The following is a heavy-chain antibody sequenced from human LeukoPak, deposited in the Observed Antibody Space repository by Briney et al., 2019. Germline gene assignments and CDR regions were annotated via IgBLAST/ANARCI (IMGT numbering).Heavy chain of an antibody. D-gene: IGHD3-10*01. J-gene: IGHJ4*02. V-gene: IGHV3-48*03. Sequence: GGSLRLSCAASGFTFSSYEMNWVRQAPGKGLEWVSYISSSGSTIYYADSVKGRFTISRDNAKNSLYLQMNSLRAEDTAVYYCARAGSVVRYGNFDYWGQGTLVTVSS. CDR1: GFTFSSYE. CDR2: ISSSGSTI. CDR3: ARAGSVVRYGNFDY.